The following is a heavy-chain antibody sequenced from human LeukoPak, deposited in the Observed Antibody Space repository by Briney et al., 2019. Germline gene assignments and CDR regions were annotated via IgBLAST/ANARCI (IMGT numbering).Heavy chain of an antibody. D-gene: IGHD6-6*01. CDR2: ICYSGST. V-gene: IGHV4-59*01. J-gene: IGHJ4*02. CDR1: GGSISSYY. CDR3: ARTRRPGPFDY. Sequence: SETLSLTCTVSGGSISSYYWSWIRQPPGKGLEWIGYICYSGSTNYNPSLKSRVTISVDTSKNQFSLKLSSVTAADTAVYYCARTRRPGPFDYWGQGTLVTVSS.